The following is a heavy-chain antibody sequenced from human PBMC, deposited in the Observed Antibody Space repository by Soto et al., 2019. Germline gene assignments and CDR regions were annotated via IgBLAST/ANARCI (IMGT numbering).Heavy chain of an antibody. D-gene: IGHD6-13*01. CDR1: GFTFSSYW. V-gene: IGHV3-74*01. CDR2: INSSGSST. J-gene: IGHJ4*01. CDR3: AKDIEPPGLFFDY. Sequence: PGGSLRLSCAASGFTFSSYWMHWVRQAPGKGLVWVSRINSSGSSTNYADSVEGRFTISRDDAKNTLYLQMNNLRAEDTAVYYCAKDIEPPGLFFDYWGQGTLVTVSS.